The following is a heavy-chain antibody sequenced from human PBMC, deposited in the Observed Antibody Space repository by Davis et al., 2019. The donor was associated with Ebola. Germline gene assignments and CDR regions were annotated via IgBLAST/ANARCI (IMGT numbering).Heavy chain of an antibody. CDR2: INHSGST. V-gene: IGHV4-34*01. J-gene: IGHJ4*02. CDR1: GESFSGFY. Sequence: SETLSLTCAVYGESFSGFYWTWIRQSPGTGLEWIGEINHSGSTNYNPSLRSRVTISVDTSKNQFSLKLTSVTAADTAVFYCARHSGSYGYYFDYWGQGTPVTVSS. CDR3: ARHSGSYGYYFDY. D-gene: IGHD1-26*01.